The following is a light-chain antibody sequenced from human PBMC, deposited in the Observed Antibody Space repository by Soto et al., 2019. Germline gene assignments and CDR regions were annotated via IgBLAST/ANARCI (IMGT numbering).Light chain of an antibody. V-gene: IGKV1-39*01. J-gene: IGKJ2*01. Sequence: DVQMTQSPSSLSASVGDRVTITCRAIQNIDIYLNWYQQKSGRPPTLLIYTTSLLQSRVPTRFSGSGSGTDFTLTISNLQPEDFATYPCHQSYITPPAFGQGTKVGIK. CDR1: QNIDIY. CDR3: HQSYITPPA. CDR2: TTS.